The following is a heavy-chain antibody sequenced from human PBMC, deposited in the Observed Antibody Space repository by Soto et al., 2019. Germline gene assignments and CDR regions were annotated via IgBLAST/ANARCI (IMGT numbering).Heavy chain of an antibody. D-gene: IGHD3-22*01. CDR2: IYYSGST. CDR3: ARSYDSSKAGFDP. CDR1: GGSISSGDYY. J-gene: IGHJ5*02. Sequence: SETLSLTCTVSGGSISSGDYYWSWIRQPPGKGLEWIGYIYYSGSTYYNPSLKSRVTISVDTSKNQFSLKLSSVTAADTAVYYCARSYDSSKAGFDPWGQGTLVTVSS. V-gene: IGHV4-30-4*01.